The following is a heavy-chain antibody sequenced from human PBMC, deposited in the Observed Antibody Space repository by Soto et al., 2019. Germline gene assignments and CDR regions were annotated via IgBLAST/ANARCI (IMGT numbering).Heavy chain of an antibody. D-gene: IGHD6-6*01. CDR2: ISYDGSNK. Sequence: XVSLRLSCAASGFTFSSYGMHWVRQAPGKGLEWVAVISYDGSNKYYADSVKGRFTISRDNSKNTLYLQMNSLRAEDTAVYYCAKEYRIAAPNWFDPWGQGTLVTVSS. CDR3: AKEYRIAAPNWFDP. J-gene: IGHJ5*02. CDR1: GFTFSSYG. V-gene: IGHV3-30*18.